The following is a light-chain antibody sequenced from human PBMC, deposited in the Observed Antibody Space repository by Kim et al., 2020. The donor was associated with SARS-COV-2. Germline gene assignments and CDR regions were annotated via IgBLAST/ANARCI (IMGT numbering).Light chain of an antibody. Sequence: LTQPHSVSESPGKTVTISCTRSSGSIASYYVQWYQQRPAGAPTTVIYEDNQRPSGVPDRFSGSIDSSSNSASLTISALKTEDEADYYCQSYDSTNWVFGGGTQLTVL. CDR1: SGSIASYY. J-gene: IGLJ3*02. V-gene: IGLV6-57*03. CDR3: QSYDSTNWV. CDR2: EDN.